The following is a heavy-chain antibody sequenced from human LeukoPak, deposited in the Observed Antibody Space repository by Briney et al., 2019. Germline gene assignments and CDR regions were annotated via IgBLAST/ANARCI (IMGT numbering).Heavy chain of an antibody. CDR1: GFTFSSSW. CDR2: IKQDGSEK. J-gene: IGHJ4*02. D-gene: IGHD2-15*01. CDR3: ARGGGTFNY. Sequence: PGGSLRLSCAASGFTFSSSWMSWVRQAPGKGLEWVATIKQDGSEKYYVDSVKGRFTISRDNAKNSLYLQMNSLRAEDTAVYYRARGGGTFNYWGQGTLVTVSS. V-gene: IGHV3-7*04.